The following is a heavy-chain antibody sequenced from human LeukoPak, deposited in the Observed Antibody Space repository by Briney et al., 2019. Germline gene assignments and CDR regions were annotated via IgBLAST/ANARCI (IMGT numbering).Heavy chain of an antibody. CDR3: ARENYFDY. CDR2: IKQDGSEK. Sequence: PGGSLRLSCAAPRFTFSSYWMGWVRQAPGKGLEWVANIKQDGSEKYYVDSVKGRFTISRDNAKNSVYLQMNSLRAEDTAVYYCARENYFDYWGQGTLVTVSS. J-gene: IGHJ4*02. CDR1: RFTFSSYW. V-gene: IGHV3-7*01.